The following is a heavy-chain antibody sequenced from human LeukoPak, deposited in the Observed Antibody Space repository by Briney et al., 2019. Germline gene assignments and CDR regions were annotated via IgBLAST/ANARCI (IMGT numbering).Heavy chain of an antibody. CDR3: ARDPSHHSGTFDI. Sequence: SETLSLTCSVSGGSIFTDYWSWIRQPPGKGLEWIGDIYFSGNTKYNPSLQSRVTISLDTSQNQFSLRLRSVTAADTAVYYRARDPSHHSGTFDIWGQGTMVTVSS. D-gene: IGHD2-15*01. CDR2: IYFSGNT. CDR1: GGSIFTDY. V-gene: IGHV4-59*01. J-gene: IGHJ3*02.